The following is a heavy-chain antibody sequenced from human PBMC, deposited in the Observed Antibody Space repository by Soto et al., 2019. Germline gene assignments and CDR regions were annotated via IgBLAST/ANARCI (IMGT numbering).Heavy chain of an antibody. Sequence: GGSLRLSCEASGFTFNIRAMSWVRQTPGRGLEWVSAISNSGDSTYYADSVKGRFTISRDNSKNTLYLQMNSLIAEDTAVYYCAKDHDYYDSSGYPQPFDYWGQGTLVTVSS. CDR1: GFTFNIRA. V-gene: IGHV3-23*01. CDR2: ISNSGDST. D-gene: IGHD3-22*01. CDR3: AKDHDYYDSSGYPQPFDY. J-gene: IGHJ4*02.